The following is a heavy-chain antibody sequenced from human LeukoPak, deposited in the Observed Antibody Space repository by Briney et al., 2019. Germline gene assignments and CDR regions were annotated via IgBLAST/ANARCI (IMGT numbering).Heavy chain of an antibody. V-gene: IGHV5-51*01. D-gene: IGHD2-2*01. Sequence: GESLQISCKGSGYTFTSYWIGWVRQVPGKGLEWMGIIYPGDSDTRYNPSFEGQVTMSADKSITTAYLHWSSLKASDTAMYYCARLGYCSRGTCYAFDYWGQGSLVTVSS. J-gene: IGHJ4*02. CDR3: ARLGYCSRGTCYAFDY. CDR2: IYPGDSDT. CDR1: GYTFTSYW.